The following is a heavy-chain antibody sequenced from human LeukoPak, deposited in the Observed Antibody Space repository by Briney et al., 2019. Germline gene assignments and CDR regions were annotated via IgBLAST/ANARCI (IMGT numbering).Heavy chain of an antibody. D-gene: IGHD5/OR15-5a*01. J-gene: IGHJ5*02. CDR2: ISGSGGGT. CDR1: GFTFSSYA. Sequence: GGSLRLSCAASGFTFSSYAMSWVRQAPGKGLEWVSAISGSGGGTYYADSVKGRFTISRDNSKNTLYLQMNSLRAEDTAVYYCAKAGARPRLNWFDPWGQGTLVTVSS. CDR3: AKAGARPRLNWFDP. V-gene: IGHV3-23*01.